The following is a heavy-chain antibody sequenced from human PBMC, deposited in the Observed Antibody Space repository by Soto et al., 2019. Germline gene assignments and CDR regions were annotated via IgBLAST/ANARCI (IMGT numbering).Heavy chain of an antibody. Sequence: QITLKESGPPLVKPTQTLTLTCSFSGFSLSTSGVGVGWIRQPPGKALEWLAVIYWDDDKRYSPSLKSRRTITKDTSKNQVVLIMTNMDPVDTATYHCAHRRPSAAFDYWGQGTLVTVSS. D-gene: IGHD2-15*01. CDR2: IYWDDDK. CDR1: GFSLSTSGVG. V-gene: IGHV2-5*02. J-gene: IGHJ4*02. CDR3: AHRRPSAAFDY.